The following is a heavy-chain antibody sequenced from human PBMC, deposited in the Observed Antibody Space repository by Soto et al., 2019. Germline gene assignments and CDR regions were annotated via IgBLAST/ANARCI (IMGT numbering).Heavy chain of an antibody. CDR3: AKGLPEIFGVVKTYFDY. CDR2: ISGSGGST. V-gene: IGHV3-23*01. Sequence: GRSLRLSCAASRFTFSCYAMSWVRQAPGKGLEGVSAISGSGGSTYYADSVKGRFTISRDNSKNTLYLQMNSLRAEDTAVYYCAKGLPEIFGVVKTYFDYWGQGTLVTVSS. D-gene: IGHD3-3*01. CDR1: RFTFSCYA. J-gene: IGHJ4*02.